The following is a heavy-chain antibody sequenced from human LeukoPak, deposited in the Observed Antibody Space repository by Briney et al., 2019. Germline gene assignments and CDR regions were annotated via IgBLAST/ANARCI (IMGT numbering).Heavy chain of an antibody. CDR1: GFTFSSYS. V-gene: IGHV3-21*01. Sequence: PGGSLRLSCAASGFTFSSYSMNWVRQAPGKGLEGVASISSSSSYIYYADSVKGRFTISRDNAKNSLYLQMNSLRAEDTAVYYCARGGYFDWLPLDYYYYGMDVWGQGTTVTVSS. CDR2: ISSSSSYI. D-gene: IGHD3-9*01. J-gene: IGHJ6*02. CDR3: ARGGYFDWLPLDYYYYGMDV.